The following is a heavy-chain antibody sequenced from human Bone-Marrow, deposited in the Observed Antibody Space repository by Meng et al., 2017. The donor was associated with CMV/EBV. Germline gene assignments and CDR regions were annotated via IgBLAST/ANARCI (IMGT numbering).Heavy chain of an antibody. D-gene: IGHD2/OR15-2a*01. V-gene: IGHV3-48*03. CDR2: ISSSGSTI. CDR3: ARDRDTHYCYSDSCYGLAY. J-gene: IGHJ4*02. CDR1: GFTFSSYE. Sequence: GESLKISCAASGFTFSSYEMNWVCQAPGKGLEWVSYISSSGSTIYYADSVKGRFTVSRDNTKSSVYLRMNSLGAEDTAVYYCARDRDTHYCYSDSCYGLAYWAQGTLATVSS.